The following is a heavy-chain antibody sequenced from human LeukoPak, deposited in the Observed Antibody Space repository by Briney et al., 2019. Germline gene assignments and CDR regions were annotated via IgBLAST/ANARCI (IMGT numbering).Heavy chain of an antibody. V-gene: IGHV3-64*04. D-gene: IGHD3-16*01. J-gene: IGHJ4*02. CDR2: ISSNGGST. CDR1: GFIFSSYA. Sequence: GGTLRLSCAGSGFIFSSYAMHWVRQAPGRGLEYVSAISSNGGSTYYADSVKGRFTISRDNSKNTLYLQMNSLRAEDTAVYYCATPYYDGDYWGQGTLVTVSS. CDR3: ATPYYDGDY.